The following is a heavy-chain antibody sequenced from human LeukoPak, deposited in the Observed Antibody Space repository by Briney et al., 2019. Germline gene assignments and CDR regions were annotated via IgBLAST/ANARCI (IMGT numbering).Heavy chain of an antibody. J-gene: IGHJ3*02. Sequence: GGSLRLSCAASRIIFSEFGMSWVRQAPGKGLEWVATVLGSGVPTYYAESVQGRFTISRDNYKNTLYLQMSSLRAEDTAIYYCAKDPNGDYIGTFDIWGQGTMVIVSS. V-gene: IGHV3-23*01. CDR2: VLGSGVPT. CDR3: AKDPNGDYIGTFDI. CDR1: RIIFSEFG. D-gene: IGHD4-17*01.